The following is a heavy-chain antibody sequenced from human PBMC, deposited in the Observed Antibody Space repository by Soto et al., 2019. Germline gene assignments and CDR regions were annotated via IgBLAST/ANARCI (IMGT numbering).Heavy chain of an antibody. Sequence: GGSLRLSCAASGFTFSSYAMSWVRQAPGKGLEWVSAISGSGGSTYYADSVKGRFTISRDNSKNTLYLQMNSLRAEDTAVYYCAKDTGIVGATTPFDYWGQGTLVTVSS. CDR2: ISGSGGST. CDR1: GFTFSSYA. CDR3: AKDTGIVGATTPFDY. V-gene: IGHV3-23*01. J-gene: IGHJ4*02. D-gene: IGHD1-26*01.